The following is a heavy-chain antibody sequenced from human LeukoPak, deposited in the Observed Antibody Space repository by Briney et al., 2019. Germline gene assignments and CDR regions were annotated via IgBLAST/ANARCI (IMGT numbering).Heavy chain of an antibody. CDR1: GGTFSSYA. Sequence: SVKVSCKASGGTFSSYAISWVRQAPGQGLEWMGGIIPIFGTANYAQKFQGRVTITADESTSTAYMELSSLRSEDTAVYYCARDHRGGYCCSTSCYWFDPWGQGTLVTVSS. V-gene: IGHV1-69*01. CDR3: ARDHRGGYCCSTSCYWFDP. CDR2: IIPIFGTA. J-gene: IGHJ5*02. D-gene: IGHD2-2*01.